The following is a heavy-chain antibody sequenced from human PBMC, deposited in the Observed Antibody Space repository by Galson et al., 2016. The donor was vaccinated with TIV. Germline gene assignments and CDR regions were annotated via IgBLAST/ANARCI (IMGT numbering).Heavy chain of an antibody. CDR3: TRDKTRDIILIPAGMNDY. J-gene: IGHJ4*02. D-gene: IGHD2-2*01. CDR2: IRNKAYGGTT. Sequence: SLRLSCAASGFTFGDYAMSWVRQAPGKGLEWVGFIRNKAYGGTTEYAASVKGRFTISRDDSKSIACLQMNSLKTEDTAVYYCTRDKTRDIILIPAGMNDYWGQGTLVTVSS. V-gene: IGHV3-49*04. CDR1: GFTFGDYA.